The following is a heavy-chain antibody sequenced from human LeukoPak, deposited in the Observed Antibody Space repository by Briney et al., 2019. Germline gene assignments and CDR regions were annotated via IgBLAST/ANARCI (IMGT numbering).Heavy chain of an antibody. CDR3: ARSLLAHDAFDI. CDR2: ISSSGSTI. Sequence: PGGSLRLSCAASGFTFSDYYMSWIRQAPGKGLEWVSYISSSGSTIYYADSVKGRFTISRDNAKNSPYLQMNSLRAEDTAVYYCARSLLAHDAFDIWGQGTMVTVSS. J-gene: IGHJ3*02. D-gene: IGHD3-3*01. V-gene: IGHV3-11*04. CDR1: GFTFSDYY.